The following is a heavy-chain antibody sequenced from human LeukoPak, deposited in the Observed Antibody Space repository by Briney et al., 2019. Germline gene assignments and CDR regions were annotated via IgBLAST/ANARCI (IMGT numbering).Heavy chain of an antibody. CDR2: ISGSGGST. V-gene: IGHV3-23*01. CDR1: GFTLSSYA. Sequence: PGGSLRLSCAASGFTLSSYAMSWVRQAQGRGLEWVSGISGSGGSTYYADSVRGRFTISRDNFQNTLYLQMNSLRAEDTAVYYCATAWNGWYFDYWGQGTLVTVSS. D-gene: IGHD1-1*01. J-gene: IGHJ4*02. CDR3: ATAWNGWYFDY.